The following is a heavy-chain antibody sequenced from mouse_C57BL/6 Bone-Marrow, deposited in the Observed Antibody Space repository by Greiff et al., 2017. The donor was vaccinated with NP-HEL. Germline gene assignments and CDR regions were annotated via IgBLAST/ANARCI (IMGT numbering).Heavy chain of an antibody. CDR3: ARGYDDRFAY. CDR1: GYTFTSYG. D-gene: IGHD2-2*01. J-gene: IGHJ3*01. CDR2: IYPRSGNT. V-gene: IGHV1-81*01. Sequence: QVQLQQSGAELARPGASVKLSCKASGYTFTSYGISWVKQRTGQGLEWIGEIYPRSGNTYYNEKFKGKATLTADKSSSTAYMELRSLTSEDSAVYFCARGYDDRFAYWGQGTLVTVSA.